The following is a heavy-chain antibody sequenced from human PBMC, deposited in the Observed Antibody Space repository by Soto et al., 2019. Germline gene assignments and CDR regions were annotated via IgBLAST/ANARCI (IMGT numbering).Heavy chain of an antibody. J-gene: IGHJ4*02. CDR2: ITGSGGAM. CDR3: AKVAPFILGSPF. V-gene: IGHV3-48*03. CDR1: GFDFSGSE. Sequence: LRLSCTASGFDFSGSEMNWFRQAPGKGLEWVAYITGSGGAMFHADSLKGRFSISRDNAKNSLFLEMNNLTADDAGVYYCAKVAPFILGSPFWGQGTLVTVSS. D-gene: IGHD2-21*01.